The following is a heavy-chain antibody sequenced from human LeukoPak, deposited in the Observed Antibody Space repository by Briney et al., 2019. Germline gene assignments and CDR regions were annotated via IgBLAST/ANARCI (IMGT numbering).Heavy chain of an antibody. CDR2: INHSGST. Sequence: SETLSLTCAVYGGSFSGCYWSWIRQAPGKGLEWIGEINHSGSTNYNPSLKSRVTISVDTSKNQFSLNLSSVTAADTAVYHCARRATNSRLSMVRGVIVAANNHHFDHWGQGTLVTVSS. D-gene: IGHD3-10*01. V-gene: IGHV4-34*01. J-gene: IGHJ4*02. CDR3: ARRATNSRLSMVRGVIVAANNHHFDH. CDR1: GGSFSGCY.